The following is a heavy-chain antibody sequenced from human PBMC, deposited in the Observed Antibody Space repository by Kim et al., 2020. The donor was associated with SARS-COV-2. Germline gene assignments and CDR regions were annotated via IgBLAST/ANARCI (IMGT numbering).Heavy chain of an antibody. CDR3: ARAGSSSSYNWFDP. Sequence: PAINSRVTMSVDTSKNQFSLKLGSVTAADTAVYYWARAGSSSSYNWFDPWGQGTLVTVSS. J-gene: IGHJ5*02. V-gene: IGHV4-4*07. D-gene: IGHD6-6*01.